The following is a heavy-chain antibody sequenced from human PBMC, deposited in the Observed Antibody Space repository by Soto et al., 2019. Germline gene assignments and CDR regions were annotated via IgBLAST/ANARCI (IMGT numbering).Heavy chain of an antibody. CDR1: GCTFSSYA. Sequence: SVKVSCKASGCTFSSYAISWVRQAPGQGLEWMGGIIPIFGTANYAQKFQGRVTITADESTSTAYMELSSLRSEDTAVYYCARGPGIAVAGRGPVHNWFDPWGQGTLVTVSS. D-gene: IGHD6-19*01. CDR2: IIPIFGTA. J-gene: IGHJ5*02. CDR3: ARGPGIAVAGRGPVHNWFDP. V-gene: IGHV1-69*13.